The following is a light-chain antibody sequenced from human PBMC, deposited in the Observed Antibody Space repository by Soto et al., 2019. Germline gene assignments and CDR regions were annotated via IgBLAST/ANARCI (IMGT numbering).Light chain of an antibody. CDR1: QGISNA. CDR2: AAS. CDR3: QKYDSVPT. J-gene: IGKJ1*01. V-gene: IGKV1-27*01. Sequence: DIQMTQSPSSLSASVGDRVTITCRASQGISNALAWYQQRPGKVPKLLMYAASTLQSGVPSRFSGSGSGTDFTLTISSLQPEDVATYYCQKYDSVPTFGQGIKVEIK.